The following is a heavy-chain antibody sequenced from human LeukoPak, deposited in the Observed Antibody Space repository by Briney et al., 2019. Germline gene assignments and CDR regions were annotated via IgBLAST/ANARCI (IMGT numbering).Heavy chain of an antibody. CDR3: ARVRSSGWGKGFDY. V-gene: IGHV4-59*01. CDR2: IYYSGST. CDR1: GGSISSFY. J-gene: IGHJ4*02. D-gene: IGHD6-19*01. Sequence: SETLSLTCTVSGGSISSFYWSWIRQPPGKGLEWIGYIYYSGSTNYNPSLKSRVTISVDTSKNQFSLKLSSVTAADTAMYYCARVRSSGWGKGFDYWGQGTLVTVSS.